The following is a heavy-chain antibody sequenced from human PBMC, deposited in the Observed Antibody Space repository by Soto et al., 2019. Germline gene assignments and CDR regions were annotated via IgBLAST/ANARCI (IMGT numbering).Heavy chain of an antibody. CDR3: ARSIVVVTALDY. V-gene: IGHV1-3*01. CDR1: GYTFTSYA. Sequence: EASVKVSCKASGYTFTSYAMHWVRQAPGQRLEWMGWINAGNGNTKYSQKFQGRVTITRDTSASTAYMELSSLRSGDTAAYYCARSIVVVTALDYWGQGTLVTVS. J-gene: IGHJ4*02. CDR2: INAGNGNT. D-gene: IGHD2-21*02.